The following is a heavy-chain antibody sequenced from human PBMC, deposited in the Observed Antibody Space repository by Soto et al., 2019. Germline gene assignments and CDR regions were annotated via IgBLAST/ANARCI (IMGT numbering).Heavy chain of an antibody. D-gene: IGHD2-2*01. CDR3: ARASYQLLQTYFDY. CDR2: IYYSGST. CDR1: GGSISSGGYY. V-gene: IGHV4-31*03. J-gene: IGHJ4*02. Sequence: SETLSLTCTVSGGSISSGGYYWSWIRQHPGKGLEWIGYIYYSGSTYYNPSLKSRVTISVDTSKNQFSLKLGSVTAADTAVYYCARASYQLLQTYFDYWGQGTLVTVSS.